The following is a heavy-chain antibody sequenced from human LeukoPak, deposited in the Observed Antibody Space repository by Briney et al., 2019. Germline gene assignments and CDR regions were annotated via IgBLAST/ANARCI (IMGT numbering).Heavy chain of an antibody. Sequence: PGGSLRLSCAASGFTFSSYAMHWVRQAPGKGLEWVAVISYDGSNKYYADSVKGRFTISRDNSKNTLYLQMNSLRAEDTAVYYCARDSYGYGSRSYWGQGTLVTVSS. D-gene: IGHD5-18*01. J-gene: IGHJ4*02. V-gene: IGHV3-30-3*01. CDR2: ISYDGSNK. CDR3: ARDSYGYGSRSY. CDR1: GFTFSSYA.